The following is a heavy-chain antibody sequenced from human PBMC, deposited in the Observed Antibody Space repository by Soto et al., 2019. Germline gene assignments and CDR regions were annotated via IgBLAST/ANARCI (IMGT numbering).Heavy chain of an antibody. D-gene: IGHD4-17*01. J-gene: IGHJ6*02. CDR2: INHSGST. CDR3: ARAFGGDYVPTDPYYYYGMDV. Sequence: PSETLSLTCAVYGGSFSGYYWSWIRQPPGKGLEWIGEINHSGSTNYNPSLKSRVTISVGTSKNQFSLKLSSVTAADTAVYYCARAFGGDYVPTDPYYYYGMDVSGQGTTVTVSS. V-gene: IGHV4-34*01. CDR1: GGSFSGYY.